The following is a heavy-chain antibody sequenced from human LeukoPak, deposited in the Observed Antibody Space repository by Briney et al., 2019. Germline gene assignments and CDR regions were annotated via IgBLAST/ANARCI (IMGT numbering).Heavy chain of an antibody. CDR2: AFYTGNT. D-gene: IGHD6-19*01. V-gene: IGHV4-39*01. CDR3: ARGRGQWLASRD. J-gene: IGHJ4*02. CDR1: GGSINGGVSY. Sequence: SETLSLTCTVSGGSINGGVSYWGWTRQSPGKGLEWIGSAFYTGNTYYNPSLESRITIGVDTSRDQFTLKMKSVTASDTAVYFCARGRGQWLASRDWGQGILVTVSS.